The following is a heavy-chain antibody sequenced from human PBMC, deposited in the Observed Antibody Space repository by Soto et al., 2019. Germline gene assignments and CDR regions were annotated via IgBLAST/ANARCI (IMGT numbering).Heavy chain of an antibody. V-gene: IGHV4-61*08. CDR1: GGSSSSGGYY. CDR3: ARDSRYSYGPTGHYYYYYMDV. Sequence: SETLSLTCTVSGGSSSSGGYYWTWIRQPPGKGLEWIGYIYYSGSTNYNPSLKSRVTISVDTSKNQFSLKLSSVTAADTAVYYCARDSRYSYGPTGHYYYYYMDVWGKGTTVTVSS. D-gene: IGHD5-18*01. J-gene: IGHJ6*03. CDR2: IYYSGST.